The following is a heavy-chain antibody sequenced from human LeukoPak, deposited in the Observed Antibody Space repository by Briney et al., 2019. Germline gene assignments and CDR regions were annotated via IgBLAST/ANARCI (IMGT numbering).Heavy chain of an antibody. D-gene: IGHD4-11*01. CDR2: INPSGGST. J-gene: IGHJ6*02. Sequence: APVKVSCKASGYTFTSYYMHWVRQAPGQGLEWMGIINPSGGSTSYAQKFQGRVTMTRDTSTSTVYMELSSLRSEDTAVYYCARGSVNTYYYYGMDVWGQGTTVTVSS. CDR3: ARGSVNTYYYYGMDV. CDR1: GYTFTSYY. V-gene: IGHV1-46*01.